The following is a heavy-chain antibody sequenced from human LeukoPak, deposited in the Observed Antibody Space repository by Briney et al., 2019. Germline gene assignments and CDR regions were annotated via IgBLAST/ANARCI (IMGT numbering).Heavy chain of an antibody. Sequence: SETLSLTCGVSGYSISSGYYWGWIRQPPGKGLEWIGSIHHSGNTYYNPSLKSRVTISVDTSKNQFSLKLSSVTAADTAVYYCARNGSSGYMDSWGQGTLVTVSS. V-gene: IGHV4-38-2*01. J-gene: IGHJ4*02. CDR2: IHHSGNT. D-gene: IGHD3-22*01. CDR3: ARNGSSGYMDS. CDR1: GYSISSGYY.